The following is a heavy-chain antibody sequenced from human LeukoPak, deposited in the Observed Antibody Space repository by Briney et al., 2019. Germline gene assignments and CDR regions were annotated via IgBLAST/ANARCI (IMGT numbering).Heavy chain of an antibody. D-gene: IGHD4/OR15-4a*01. CDR3: ARDDYGGTRY. CDR2: IKQDGSEN. V-gene: IGHV3-7*01. J-gene: IGHJ4*02. Sequence: LGGSLRLSCAASGFTFTNYWMSWVRQVPGEGLEWVDNIKQDGSENYYVDSVKGRFSISRDNAKNSLYLQMNSLRAEDTAVYYCARDDYGGTRYWGQGTLVTVSS. CDR1: GFTFTNYW.